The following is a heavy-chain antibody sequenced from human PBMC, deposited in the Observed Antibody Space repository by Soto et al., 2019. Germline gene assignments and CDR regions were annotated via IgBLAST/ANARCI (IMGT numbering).Heavy chain of an antibody. D-gene: IGHD3-10*01. Sequence: SETLSLTCAVSGGSISSSNWWSWVRQPPGKGLEWIGEIYHSGSTNYNPSLKGRVTISVDKSKNQFSLKLSSVTAADTAVYYCARVWFGEYHYGMDVWGQGTTVTVSS. CDR2: IYHSGST. V-gene: IGHV4-4*02. CDR3: ARVWFGEYHYGMDV. J-gene: IGHJ6*02. CDR1: GGSISSSNW.